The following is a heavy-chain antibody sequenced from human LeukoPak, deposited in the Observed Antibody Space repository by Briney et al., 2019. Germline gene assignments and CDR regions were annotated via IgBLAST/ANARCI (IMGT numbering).Heavy chain of an antibody. D-gene: IGHD4-23*01. CDR1: GFTFSDHN. Sequence: GGSLRLSCAASGFTFSDHNMKWFRQAPGKGLECISCITSTSSAIYYADSVRGRFTISRDNAKRLLYLQMNSLRDEDTAVYYCARGQRWSDYWSQGTLVTVSS. V-gene: IGHV3-48*02. J-gene: IGHJ4*02. CDR3: ARGQRWSDY. CDR2: ITSTSSAI.